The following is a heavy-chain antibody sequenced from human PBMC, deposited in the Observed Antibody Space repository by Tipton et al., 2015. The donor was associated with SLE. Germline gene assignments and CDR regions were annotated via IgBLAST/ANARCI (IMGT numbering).Heavy chain of an antibody. CDR1: GFIFSSYS. J-gene: IGHJ4*02. CDR3: AKAPHSSEGGYFDY. Sequence: SLRLSCAASGFIFSSYSMNWVRQAPGKGLEWVSSISSSGHYIYYAGSVKGRFTISRDNANNSLFLQMNSLRAEDTAVYYCAKAPHSSEGGYFDYWGQGTLVTVSS. V-gene: IGHV3-21*01. D-gene: IGHD6-25*01. CDR2: ISSSGHYI.